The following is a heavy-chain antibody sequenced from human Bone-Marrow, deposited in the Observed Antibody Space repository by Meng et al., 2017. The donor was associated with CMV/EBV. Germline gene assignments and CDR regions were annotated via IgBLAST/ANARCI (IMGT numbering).Heavy chain of an antibody. Sequence: GGSLRLSCKGSGYSFTSYWIGWVRQMPGKGLEWMGIIYPGDSDTRYSPSFQGQVTISADKSIGTAYLQWSSLKASDTAMYYCATTGTTGYYGMDVWGQGTTVTVSS. J-gene: IGHJ6*02. CDR2: IYPGDSDT. V-gene: IGHV5-51*01. CDR3: ATTGTTGYYGMDV. CDR1: GYSFTSYW. D-gene: IGHD1-7*01.